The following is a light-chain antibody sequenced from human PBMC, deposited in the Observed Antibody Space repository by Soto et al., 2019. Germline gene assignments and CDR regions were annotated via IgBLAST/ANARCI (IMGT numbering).Light chain of an antibody. CDR2: IAS. CDR1: QGIRSY. Sequence: DIQLTQSPSFLSASVGDRVTITCRASQGIRSYLAWYQQKPGRAPKLLMYIASTLQTGVPSRFSGSGSGTEFPLTITSLQPEDFATYYCQHYNSYSEAFGQGTKVELK. CDR3: QHYNSYSEA. J-gene: IGKJ1*01. V-gene: IGKV1-9*01.